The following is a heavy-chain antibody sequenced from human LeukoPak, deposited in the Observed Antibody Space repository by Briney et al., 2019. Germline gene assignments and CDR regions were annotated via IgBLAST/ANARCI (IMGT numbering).Heavy chain of an antibody. Sequence: RGSLRLSCAASGFTFSDYYMSWIRQAPGKGLEWVSYISSSGGTIYYADSVKGRFTISRDNAKDSLYLQMNSLRAEDTALYHCARSGTFRLVVPAADAFDIWGQGTMVTVSS. V-gene: IGHV3-11*01. CDR1: GFTFSDYY. CDR3: ARSGTFRLVVPAADAFDI. CDR2: ISSSGGTI. J-gene: IGHJ3*02. D-gene: IGHD2-2*01.